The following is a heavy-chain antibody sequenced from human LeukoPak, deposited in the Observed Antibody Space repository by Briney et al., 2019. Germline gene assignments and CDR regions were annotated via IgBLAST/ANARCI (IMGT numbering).Heavy chain of an antibody. J-gene: IGHJ4*02. Sequence: GGSLRLSCAASRFTFSSYAMSWVRQAPGKGLEWVSAISGSGGSTYYADSVKGRFTISRDNSKNTLYLQMNSLRAEDTAVYYCAKVGSSFWSGYFDYWGQGTLVTVSS. D-gene: IGHD3-3*01. CDR3: AKVGSSFWSGYFDY. CDR1: RFTFSSYA. V-gene: IGHV3-23*01. CDR2: ISGSGGST.